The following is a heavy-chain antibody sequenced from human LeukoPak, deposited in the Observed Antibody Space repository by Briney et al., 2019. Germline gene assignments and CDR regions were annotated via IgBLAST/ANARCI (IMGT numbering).Heavy chain of an antibody. J-gene: IGHJ4*02. CDR3: ARPGFYSGGLDH. CDR2: IIPILGIA. CDR1: GGTFSSYA. V-gene: IGHV1-69*04. Sequence: SVKVSWKASGGTFSSYAINWVRQAPGQGLEWMGRIIPILGIANYAQKFQGRVTITADKSTSTAYMELSSLRSEDTAVYYCARPGFYSGGLDHWGQGTLVTVSS. D-gene: IGHD6-19*01.